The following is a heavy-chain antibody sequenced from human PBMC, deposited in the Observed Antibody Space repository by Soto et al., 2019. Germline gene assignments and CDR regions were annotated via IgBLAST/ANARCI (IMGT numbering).Heavy chain of an antibody. D-gene: IGHD6-13*01. J-gene: IGHJ4*02. CDR2: IYYSGST. Sequence: SETLSLTCTVSGGSISSGGYYWSWIRQHPGKGLEWIGYIYYSGSTYYNPSLKNRVTISVDTSKNQFSPKLSSVTAADTAVYYCAREIAAAGTDYFDYWGQGTLVTVSS. V-gene: IGHV4-31*03. CDR3: AREIAAAGTDYFDY. CDR1: GGSISSGGYY.